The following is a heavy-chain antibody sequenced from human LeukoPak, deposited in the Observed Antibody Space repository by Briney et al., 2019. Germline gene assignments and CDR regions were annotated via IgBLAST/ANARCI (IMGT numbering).Heavy chain of an antibody. CDR3: ARMEMDPAMVTNYFDY. Sequence: GASVKVSCKASGYTFTSNYMHGVRQAPGQGLEWMGVIHPSGGGTNQAPKFQGRVTMTRDTSTATVFMELSSLTSEDTATYYCARMEMDPAMVTNYFDYWGQGTLVTVSS. CDR2: IHPSGGGT. D-gene: IGHD5-18*01. J-gene: IGHJ4*02. CDR1: GYTFTSNY. V-gene: IGHV1-46*01.